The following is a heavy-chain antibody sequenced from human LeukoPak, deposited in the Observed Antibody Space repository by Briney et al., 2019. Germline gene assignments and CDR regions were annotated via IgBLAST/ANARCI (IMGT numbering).Heavy chain of an antibody. Sequence: GASVKVSCKASGYTFTGYYMHWVRQAPGQGLEWMGWVNTHTGATNYAQKFQGAVTMTRDTSISTAYMELSRPRSDDTAMYYCAGSGRGHVYGFFDYWGQGTLVTVSS. CDR3: AGSGRGHVYGFFDY. D-gene: IGHD3-10*01. CDR1: GYTFTGYY. V-gene: IGHV1-2*02. J-gene: IGHJ4*02. CDR2: VNTHTGAT.